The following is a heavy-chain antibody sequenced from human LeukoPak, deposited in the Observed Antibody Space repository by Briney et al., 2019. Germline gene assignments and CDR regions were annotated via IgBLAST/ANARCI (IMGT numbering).Heavy chain of an antibody. J-gene: IGHJ4*02. CDR3: ARGLAAALGYFDY. Sequence: ASVTVSCKVFGYTFTGYYMHWVRQAPGQGPEWMGCINPNSGGTNYAQKFQGRVTMTRDTSISTVYMELSRLRSDDTAVFYCARGLAAALGYFDYWGQGTLVTVSS. CDR1: GYTFTGYY. V-gene: IGHV1-2*02. CDR2: INPNSGGT. D-gene: IGHD2-15*01.